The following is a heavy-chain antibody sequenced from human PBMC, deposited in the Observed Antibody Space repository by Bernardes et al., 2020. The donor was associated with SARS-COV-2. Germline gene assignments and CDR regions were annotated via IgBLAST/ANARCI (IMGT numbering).Heavy chain of an antibody. CDR2: INPSSGVT. CDR1: GYTFTHYY. Sequence: ASVKVSCKASGYTFTHYYIHWVRQAPGQGFEWMGWINPSSGVTNYAQKFQGGVTMTRETSISTAYMELSSLRADDTAVFYCARGPISSIDYWGQGSLVTVSS. D-gene: IGHD3-10*01. J-gene: IGHJ4*02. V-gene: IGHV1-2*02. CDR3: ARGPISSIDY.